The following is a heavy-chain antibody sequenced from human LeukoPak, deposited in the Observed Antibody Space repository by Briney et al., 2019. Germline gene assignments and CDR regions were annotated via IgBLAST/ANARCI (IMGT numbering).Heavy chain of an antibody. D-gene: IGHD6-19*01. CDR3: ARRHSSGWYPFDY. J-gene: IGHJ4*02. CDR2: IYHSGST. V-gene: IGHV4-38-2*02. Sequence: SETLSLTCTVSGYSISSGYYWGWIRQPPGKGLEWIGSIYHSGSTYYNPSLKSRVTISVDTSRNQFSLSLSSMTAADTAFYYCARRHSSGWYPFDYWGQGTLVTVSS. CDR1: GYSISSGYY.